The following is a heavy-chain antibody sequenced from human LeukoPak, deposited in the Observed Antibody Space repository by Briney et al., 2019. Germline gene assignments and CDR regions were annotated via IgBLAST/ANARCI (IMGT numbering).Heavy chain of an antibody. CDR3: AREQLYSNYYFDF. CDR2: ISNSGAST. Sequence: GGSLRLSCAASGFTFSSYAMTWVRQAPGKGLEWVSAISNSGASTYYADSVKGRFTISRDNAKNSVYLQLNSLRVEDTAVYYCAREQLYSNYYFDFWGQGALVTVSS. D-gene: IGHD4-11*01. V-gene: IGHV3-23*01. CDR1: GFTFSSYA. J-gene: IGHJ4*02.